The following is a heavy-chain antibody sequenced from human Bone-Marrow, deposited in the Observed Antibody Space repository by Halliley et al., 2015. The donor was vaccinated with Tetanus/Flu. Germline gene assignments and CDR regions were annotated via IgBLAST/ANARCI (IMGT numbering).Heavy chain of an antibody. D-gene: IGHD2-2*01. CDR2: IFYSGAP. J-gene: IGHJ5*02. CDR3: ARAAVVVPAVGWFDP. Sequence: WIGHIFYSGAPFYTPPLKSRVSMSVDPSKNQFSLKLTSVTPADTAVYYCARAAVVVPAVGWFDPWGQGTLVIVSS. V-gene: IGHV4-31*02.